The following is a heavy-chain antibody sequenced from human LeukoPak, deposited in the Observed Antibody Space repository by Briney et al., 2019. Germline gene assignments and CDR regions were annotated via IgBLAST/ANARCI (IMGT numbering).Heavy chain of an antibody. CDR2: ISYSGIT. CDR3: ARGGQLNWFDP. Sequence: PSETLSLTCTVSGDSISSSYWSWIRQPPGKGLEWIGYISYSGITTSNPSLRSRVTISVDTSKNQFSLRLTSVTAADTAMYYCARGGQLNWFDPWGQGTLVTVSS. D-gene: IGHD5-18*01. J-gene: IGHJ5*02. V-gene: IGHV4-59*01. CDR1: GDSISSSY.